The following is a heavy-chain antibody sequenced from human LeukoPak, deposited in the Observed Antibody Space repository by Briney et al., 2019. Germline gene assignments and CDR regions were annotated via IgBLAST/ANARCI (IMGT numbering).Heavy chain of an antibody. V-gene: IGHV4-4*08. CDR1: GGSISSYY. CDR3: ARVALITIHENDAFDI. D-gene: IGHD3-3*01. Sequence: SETLSLTCTVSGGSISSYYWSWIRQPPGKGLEWIGHIYSSGNTKYNPSLKSRLTMSIDSSKNQFSLILTSVTAADTAVYYCARVALITIHENDAFDIWGQGTVVTVSS. CDR2: IYSSGNT. J-gene: IGHJ3*02.